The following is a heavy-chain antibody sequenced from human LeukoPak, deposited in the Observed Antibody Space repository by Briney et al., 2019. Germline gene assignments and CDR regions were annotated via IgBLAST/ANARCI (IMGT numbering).Heavy chain of an antibody. Sequence: GGSLRLSCAASGFTFSSYSMNWVRQAPGKGLEWVSAISGSGGSTYYADSVKGRFTISRDNSKNTLYLQMNSLRAEDTAVYYCAKNQVGAPFVTSDWGQGTLATVSS. D-gene: IGHD1-26*01. V-gene: IGHV3-23*01. J-gene: IGHJ4*02. CDR2: ISGSGGST. CDR1: GFTFSSYS. CDR3: AKNQVGAPFVTSD.